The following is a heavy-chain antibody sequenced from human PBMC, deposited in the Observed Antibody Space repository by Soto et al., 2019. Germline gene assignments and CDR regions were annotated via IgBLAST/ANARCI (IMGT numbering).Heavy chain of an antibody. Sequence: PSETLSLTCAVYGGSFSGYYWSWIRQPPGKGLEWIGEINHSGSTNYNPSLKSRVTISVDTSKNQFSLKLSSVTAADTAVYYCARGLPVLRYFDWLSRPTYNWFDPWGQGTLVTVSS. CDR3: ARGLPVLRYFDWLSRPTYNWFDP. D-gene: IGHD3-9*01. V-gene: IGHV4-34*01. J-gene: IGHJ5*02. CDR1: GGSFSGYY. CDR2: INHSGST.